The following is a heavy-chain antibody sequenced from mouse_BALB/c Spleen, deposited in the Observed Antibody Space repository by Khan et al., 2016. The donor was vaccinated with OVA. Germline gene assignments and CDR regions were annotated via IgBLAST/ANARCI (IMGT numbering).Heavy chain of an antibody. Sequence: DLVKPGASVKLSCKASGYTFTSYWINWIKQRPGQGLEWIGRIGPGSGSTDYTEMFRDKATLTVDTSSSTVYIQLSSLSSEDSAVYFCARQNYYGNSDYAMDYWGQGTSVTVSS. V-gene: IGHV1S41*01. J-gene: IGHJ4*01. D-gene: IGHD2-1*01. CDR3: ARQNYYGNSDYAMDY. CDR2: IGPGSGST. CDR1: GYTFTSYW.